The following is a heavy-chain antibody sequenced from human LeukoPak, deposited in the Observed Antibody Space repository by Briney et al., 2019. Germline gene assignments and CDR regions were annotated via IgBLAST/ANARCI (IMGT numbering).Heavy chain of an antibody. CDR3: ARGRRDGYMLLWEDY. Sequence: SETLSLTCTVSGGSITSSSYYCGWIRQPPGNGLEWIGSIYYSGSTYYNPSLKSRVTISVDTSKNQFSLKLSSMSAADTALYYCARGRRDGYMLLWEDYWGQGTLVTVSS. CDR1: GGSITSSSYY. J-gene: IGHJ4*02. V-gene: IGHV4-39*07. CDR2: IYYSGST. D-gene: IGHD5-24*01.